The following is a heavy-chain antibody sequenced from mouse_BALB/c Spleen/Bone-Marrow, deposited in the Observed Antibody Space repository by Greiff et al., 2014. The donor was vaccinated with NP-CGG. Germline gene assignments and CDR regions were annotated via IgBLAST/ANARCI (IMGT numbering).Heavy chain of an antibody. J-gene: IGHJ4*01. D-gene: IGHD2-10*02. V-gene: IGHV1-14*01. CDR1: GYTFTSHV. CDR2: INPYNDGT. Sequence: ESGPELVKPGASVKMSCKASGYTFTSHVMHWVKQKPGQGLEWIGYINPYNDGTKYNEKFKGKATLTSDKSSSTAYMELSSLTSEDPAVYYCARKVWYFAMDYWGQGTSVTVSS. CDR3: ARKVWYFAMDY.